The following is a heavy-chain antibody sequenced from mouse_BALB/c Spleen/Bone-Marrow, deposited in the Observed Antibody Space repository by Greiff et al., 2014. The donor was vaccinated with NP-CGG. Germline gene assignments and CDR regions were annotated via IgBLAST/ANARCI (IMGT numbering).Heavy chain of an antibody. Sequence: QVQLQQSGPEMVKPGASVKISCRASGYAFSSSWMNWVKQRPGQGLEWIGRIYPGDGDTNYNGKFKGKATLTEDKSSSTAYMQLSSLTSVDSAVYICARTYGSSYFVYWGQGTLVTVSA. D-gene: IGHD1-1*01. CDR1: GYAFSSSW. CDR3: ARTYGSSYFVY. V-gene: IGHV1-82*01. J-gene: IGHJ3*01. CDR2: IYPGDGDT.